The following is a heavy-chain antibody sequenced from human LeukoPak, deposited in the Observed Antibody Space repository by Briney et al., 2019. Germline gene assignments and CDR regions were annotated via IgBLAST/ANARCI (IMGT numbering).Heavy chain of an antibody. V-gene: IGHV3-30*04. CDR1: GFTFSSYA. Sequence: GRSLRLSCAASGFTFSSYAMHWVRQAPGKGLEWVAVISYDGSNKYYADSVKGRFTISRDNSKNTLYLQMNSLRAEDTAVYYCARDRDSSGCFDYWGRGTLVTVSS. D-gene: IGHD3-22*01. CDR2: ISYDGSNK. CDR3: ARDRDSSGCFDY. J-gene: IGHJ4*02.